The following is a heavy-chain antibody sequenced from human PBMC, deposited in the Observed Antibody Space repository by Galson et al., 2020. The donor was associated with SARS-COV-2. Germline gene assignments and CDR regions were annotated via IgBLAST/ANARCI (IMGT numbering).Heavy chain of an antibody. D-gene: IGHD3-22*01. CDR3: ARSVNYYDGSGYYLNWYFDL. CDR2: IYYSGGT. V-gene: IGHV4-59*01. CDR1: GGSISGFY. Sequence: SQTLSLTCTVSGGSISGFYWSWIRQPPGKGLEWIGYIYYSGGTNYNPSLKSRVTISVDMSKNQFSLKLSSVTAADTAVYYCARSVNYYDGSGYYLNWYFDLWGRVTLVTVSS. J-gene: IGHJ2*01.